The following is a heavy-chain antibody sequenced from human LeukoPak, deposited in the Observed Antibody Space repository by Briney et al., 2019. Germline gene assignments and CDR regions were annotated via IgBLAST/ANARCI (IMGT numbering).Heavy chain of an antibody. CDR2: ISGSGGSR. J-gene: IGHJ4*02. Sequence: PGGSLRLSFVASGFTFSTYSVNSVPQAPAKGLGWVSSISGSGGSRSYAHSVKGRFTISRDNSKNTLYLQMNGLRAEDRAVYYCANEGSRRPFDYWGRGNRVTVSS. CDR3: ANEGSRRPFDY. CDR1: GFTFSTYS. D-gene: IGHD2-15*01. V-gene: IGHV3-23*01.